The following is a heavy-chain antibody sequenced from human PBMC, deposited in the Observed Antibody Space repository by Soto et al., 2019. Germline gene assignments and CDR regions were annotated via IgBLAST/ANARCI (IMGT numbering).Heavy chain of an antibody. Sequence: VKVSSADSGGSIISYPSSWLQQAPGQGLEWMGGIIPIFGTANYAQKFQGRVTITADESTSTAYMELSSLRSEDTAVYYCAVDIVVLPAAEHQFDFWGQGTLVTVSS. V-gene: IGHV1-69*01. CDR1: GGSIISYP. D-gene: IGHD2-2*01. CDR3: AVDIVVLPAAEHQFDF. CDR2: IIPIFGTA. J-gene: IGHJ4*02.